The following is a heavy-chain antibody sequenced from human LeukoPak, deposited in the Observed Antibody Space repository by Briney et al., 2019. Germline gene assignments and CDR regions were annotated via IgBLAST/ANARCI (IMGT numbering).Heavy chain of an antibody. CDR2: SNHSGST. J-gene: IGHJ4*02. V-gene: IGHV4-34*01. Sequence: SETLSLTCTVSGGSISSYYWSWIRQPPGKGLEWIGESNHSGSTTYNPSLKSRVTISVDTSKNQFSLKLSSVTAADTAVYYCARAEMATIQYFNYWGQGTLVTVSS. D-gene: IGHD5-24*01. CDR3: ARAEMATIQYFNY. CDR1: GGSISSYY.